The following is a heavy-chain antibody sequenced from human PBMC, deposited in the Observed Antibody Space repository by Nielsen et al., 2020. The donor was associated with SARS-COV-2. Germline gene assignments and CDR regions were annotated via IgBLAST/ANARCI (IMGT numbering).Heavy chain of an antibody. J-gene: IGHJ6*03. CDR3: ARRPTVYYYYHMDV. D-gene: IGHD4-17*01. Sequence: GSLRLSCAVYGGSFSGYYWSWIRQPPGKGLEWIGEINHSGTTNYNPSLKSRVTISVDTSKNQFSLKLSPVTAADTAVYYCARRPTVYYYYHMDVWGKGTTVTVSS. V-gene: IGHV4-34*01. CDR2: INHSGTT. CDR1: GGSFSGYY.